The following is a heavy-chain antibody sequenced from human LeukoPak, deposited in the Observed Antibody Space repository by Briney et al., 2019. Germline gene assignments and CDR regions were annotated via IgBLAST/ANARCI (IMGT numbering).Heavy chain of an antibody. V-gene: IGHV4-39*01. D-gene: IGHD1-26*01. CDR1: GDITHY. CDR2: IYFSGSV. CDR3: AKHNGGGIVSYVAPGPPDYFDH. J-gene: IGHJ4*02. Sequence: KPSETLSITCTVSGDITHYWGWIRQPPGKGLECIGSIYFSGSVYYNPSLRSRVTISLDTSTKQLSLKLTSVTAADTAIYYCAKHNGGGIVSYVAPGPPDYFDHWGQGALVTVSS.